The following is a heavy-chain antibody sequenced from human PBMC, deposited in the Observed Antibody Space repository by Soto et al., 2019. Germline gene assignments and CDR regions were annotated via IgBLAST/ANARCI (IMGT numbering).Heavy chain of an antibody. J-gene: IGHJ4*02. Sequence: SGGSLRLSCAASGFTFSAYGIHWVRQAPWKGLEWVSYISSSTTIYYADSVKGRFTIFRDNAKNSLYLQLNSLRDEDTAVYYCARSPYYYDSSNYYGYWGQGTLVTVSS. CDR3: ARSPYYYDSSNYYGY. CDR2: ISSSTTI. CDR1: GFTFSAYG. V-gene: IGHV3-48*02. D-gene: IGHD3-22*01.